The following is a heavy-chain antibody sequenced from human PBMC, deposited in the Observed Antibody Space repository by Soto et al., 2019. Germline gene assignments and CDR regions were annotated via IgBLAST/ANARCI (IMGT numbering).Heavy chain of an antibody. V-gene: IGHV3-72*01. D-gene: IGHD5-12*01. Sequence: PGGSLRLSCAGSGFTFSEHYMDWVRQAPGKGLEWVGRIRKKINGYTTEYAASVQGRSTISRDDSENSLYLQLNSLKTDDTAVYYCVRVDLRFFFDCWGQGALVTVSS. CDR2: IRKKINGYTT. J-gene: IGHJ4*02. CDR3: VRVDLRFFFDC. CDR1: GFTFSEHY.